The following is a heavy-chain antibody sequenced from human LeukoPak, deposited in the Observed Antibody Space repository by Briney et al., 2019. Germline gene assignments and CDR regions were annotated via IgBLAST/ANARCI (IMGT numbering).Heavy chain of an antibody. V-gene: IGHV5-51*01. CDR2: IYPGDSDT. D-gene: IGHD6-19*01. CDR3: AKWGEVAGVDY. J-gene: IGHJ4*02. Sequence: GGSLKISCKGSKYSFTNHWIGWVRQMPGKGLEWMGIIYPGDSDTRYSPSFQGQVTISVDKSISTAYLQWSSLKASDTAMYYCAKWGEVAGVDYWGQGTLVTVSS. CDR1: KYSFTNHW.